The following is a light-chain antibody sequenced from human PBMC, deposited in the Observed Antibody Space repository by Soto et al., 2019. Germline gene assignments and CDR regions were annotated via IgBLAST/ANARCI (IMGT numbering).Light chain of an antibody. CDR1: GSDVRTYNL. V-gene: IGLV2-23*01. CDR2: EAS. Sequence: QSVLTQPASVSGSPGQSITISCTVTGSDVRTYNLVSWYQQHPGKVPKLIIYEASKRPSGVSNRFSGSQPGNTASLTVSGLQAEDEADYYCQQRSNWPPTFGQGTK. J-gene: IGLJ3*02. CDR3: QQRSNWPPT.